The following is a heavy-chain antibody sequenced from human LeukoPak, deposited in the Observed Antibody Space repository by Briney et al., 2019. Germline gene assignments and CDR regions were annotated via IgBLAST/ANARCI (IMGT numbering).Heavy chain of an antibody. V-gene: IGHV3-7*01. CDR2: IRQDGSEK. D-gene: IGHD2-2*02. J-gene: IGHJ4*02. CDR3: ARSLGCSSSSCYMDY. Sequence: GGSLRLSCAASGFTFTTYWMSWVRQAPGKGLEWVANIRQDGSEKYYVDSVKGRFTVSRDNTKKSLYLQMSSLRAEDTAVYYCARSLGCSSSSCYMDYWGQGTLVTVSS. CDR1: GFTFTTYW.